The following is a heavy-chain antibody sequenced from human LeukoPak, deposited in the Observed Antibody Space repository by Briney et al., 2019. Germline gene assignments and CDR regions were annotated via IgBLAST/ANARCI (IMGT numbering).Heavy chain of an antibody. V-gene: IGHV3-15*01. CDR1: GFTFGNAW. J-gene: IGHJ4*02. D-gene: IGHD1-26*01. CDR3: TTALGATDDFDY. CDR2: IKSKTDGGTT. Sequence: PGGSLRLSCAASGFTFGNAWMSWVRQAPGKGLEWVGRIKSKTDGGTTDYAAPVKGRFTISRDDSKNTLYLQMNSLKTEDTAVYYCTTALGATDDFDYWGQGTLVTVSS.